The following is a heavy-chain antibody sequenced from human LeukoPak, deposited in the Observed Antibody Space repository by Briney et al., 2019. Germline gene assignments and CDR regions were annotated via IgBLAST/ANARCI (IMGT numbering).Heavy chain of an antibody. CDR2: VYSSGST. CDR3: AGDWN. Sequence: SETLSLTCTVSNGSMANNYWSWNRQPPGKVLEWDGYVYSSGSTIYIPSLKSRVTISIDTSKNQFSLKLISVTAADTAVYYCAGDWNWGQGILVTVSS. CDR1: NGSMANNY. J-gene: IGHJ4*02. V-gene: IGHV4-59*01. D-gene: IGHD2-21*02.